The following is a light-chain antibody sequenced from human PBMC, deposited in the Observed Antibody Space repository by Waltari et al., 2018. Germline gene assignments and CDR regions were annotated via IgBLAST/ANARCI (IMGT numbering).Light chain of an antibody. CDR1: QDITPA. Sequence: GARVPITCRTSQDITPALAWFPQKPGEAPKLLISDASSLESGVPSRVSGSGSGTAFTLTISSLQPEEFATYYCQQFYMYPLTFGGGTKVEIK. CDR2: DAS. J-gene: IGKJ4*01. V-gene: IGKV1-13*02. CDR3: QQFYMYPLT.